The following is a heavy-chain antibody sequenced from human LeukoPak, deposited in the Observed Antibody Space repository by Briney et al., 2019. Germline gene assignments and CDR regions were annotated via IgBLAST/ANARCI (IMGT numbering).Heavy chain of an antibody. J-gene: IGHJ4*02. Sequence: SETLSLTCTVSGVSISGVGYYWGWIRQPPGKGLEWIGSTSYGGSTYYNPSLKSRVFIYVDMSKNQVSLKLSSVTAADTALYYRAGYYYDSSGYFGCGQGTRVIVSS. CDR1: GVSISGVGYY. CDR2: TSYGGST. V-gene: IGHV4-39*01. D-gene: IGHD3-22*01. CDR3: AGYYYDSSGYFG.